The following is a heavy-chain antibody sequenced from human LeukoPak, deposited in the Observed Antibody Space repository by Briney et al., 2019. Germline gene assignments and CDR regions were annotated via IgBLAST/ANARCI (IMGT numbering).Heavy chain of an antibody. V-gene: IGHV4-39*01. CDR1: GGSISSSNYY. J-gene: IGHJ4*02. CDR2: IYYSGST. Sequence: KPSETLSLTCTVSGGSISSSNYYWGWIRQPPGKGLEWIGNIYYSGSTYYNPSLKSRVTISVDTSKNQFSLKLSSVTAADTAVHYCARQPYSSSDGSRYWGQGTLVTVSS. D-gene: IGHD6-13*01. CDR3: ARQPYSSSDGSRY.